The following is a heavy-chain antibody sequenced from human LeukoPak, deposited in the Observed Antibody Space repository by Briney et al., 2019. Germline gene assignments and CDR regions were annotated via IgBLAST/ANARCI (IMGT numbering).Heavy chain of an antibody. CDR2: ISYDGSNK. CDR3: ARDSSAAAGSNY. Sequence: SGGSLRLSCTTSGFNFRAYWMAWDRQAPGKGLEWVAVISYDGSNKYYADSVKGRFTISRDNSKNTLYLQMNSLRAEDTAVYYCARDSSAAAGSNYWGQGTLVTVSS. D-gene: IGHD6-13*01. V-gene: IGHV3-30*19. J-gene: IGHJ4*02. CDR1: GFNFRAYW.